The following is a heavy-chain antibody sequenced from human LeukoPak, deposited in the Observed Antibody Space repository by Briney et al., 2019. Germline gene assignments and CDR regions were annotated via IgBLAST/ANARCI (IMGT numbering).Heavy chain of an antibody. CDR1: GFTFSEYY. CDR3: ARGAGYSHGRRYYFDY. Sequence: PGGSLRLSCAASGFTFSEYYMSWIRQAPGKGLGWVSYISSSSSYTNYADSVKGRFTISRDNAKNSLYLQMNSLRAEDTAAYYCARGAGYSHGRRYYFDYWGQGTLVTVSS. CDR2: ISSSSSYT. V-gene: IGHV3-11*05. J-gene: IGHJ4*02. D-gene: IGHD5-18*01.